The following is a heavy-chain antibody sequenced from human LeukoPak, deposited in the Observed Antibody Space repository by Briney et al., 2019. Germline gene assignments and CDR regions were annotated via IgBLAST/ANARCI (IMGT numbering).Heavy chain of an antibody. J-gene: IGHJ3*02. V-gene: IGHV4-59*01. CDR2: VYYTGST. CDR1: GGSISSYD. D-gene: IGHD2-2*02. CDR3: ARGQYPTIPDAFDI. Sequence: SETLSLTCTVSGGSISSYDWSWIRQPPGKGLEWIGYVYYTGSTNYNPSLKSRVTISVDTSKNQFSLKLSSVTAADTAVYYCARGQYPTIPDAFDIWGQGTMVTVSS.